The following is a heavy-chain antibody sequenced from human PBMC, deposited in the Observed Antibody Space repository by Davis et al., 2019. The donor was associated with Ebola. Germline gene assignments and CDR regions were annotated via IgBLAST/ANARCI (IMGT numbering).Heavy chain of an antibody. D-gene: IGHD3-22*01. V-gene: IGHV1-46*01. CDR3: AREGGRYYDSSGYVFDI. Sequence: ASVKVSCKASGYRFTSYYMHWVRQAPGQGLEWMGIINPITGGTSYAQNFQVRVNMTSDTSTSTVYMELSSLRSEDTAVYYCAREGGRYYDSSGYVFDIWGRGTMVKVSS. CDR2: INPITGGT. CDR1: GYRFTSYY. J-gene: IGHJ3*02.